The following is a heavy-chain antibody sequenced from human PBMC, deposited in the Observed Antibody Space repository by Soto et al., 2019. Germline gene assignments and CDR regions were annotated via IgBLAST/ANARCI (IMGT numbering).Heavy chain of an antibody. CDR1: GGSFSGYY. J-gene: IGHJ4*02. CDR2: INHTGDT. D-gene: IGHD2-15*01. V-gene: IGHV4-34*01. Sequence: PSETLSLTCAVSGGSFSGYYWSWVRQTPGKGLEWIGDINHTGDTNYNPSLKSRVMISVDTAKTQFSLNVTSVTAADTAVYYCAREVGYYSAARRNLYFDYWGPGTLVTVSS. CDR3: AREVGYYSAARRNLYFDY.